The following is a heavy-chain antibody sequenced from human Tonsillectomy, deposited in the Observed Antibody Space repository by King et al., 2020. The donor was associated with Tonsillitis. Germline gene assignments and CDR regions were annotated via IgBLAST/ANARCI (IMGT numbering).Heavy chain of an antibody. CDR1: GFTFRNYA. Sequence: VQLVESGGGLVQPGGSLRLSCGASGFTFRNYAMTWVRQAPGKGLEWVSAISGGGDNTFYADSVMGRFTISRDNSKNTLYLQMNNLRDEDTAVYYCAKDTDFNAYCSGTFCYGGGPTLDTWGQGTMVTVSS. J-gene: IGHJ3*02. CDR3: AKDTDFNAYCSGTFCYGGGPTLDT. CDR2: ISGGGDNT. D-gene: IGHD2-2*01. V-gene: IGHV3-23*04.